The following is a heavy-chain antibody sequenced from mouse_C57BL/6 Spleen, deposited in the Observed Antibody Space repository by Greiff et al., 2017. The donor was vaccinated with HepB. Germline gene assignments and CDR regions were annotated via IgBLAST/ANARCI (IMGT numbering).Heavy chain of an antibody. CDR3: ARDGYYVDY. CDR1: GYAFSSSW. J-gene: IGHJ2*01. V-gene: IGHV1-82*01. D-gene: IGHD2-3*01. Sequence: VQLVESGPELVKPGASVKISCKASGYAFSSSWMNWVKQRPGKGLEWIGRIYPGDGDTNYNGKFKGKATLTADKSSSTAYMQLSSLTSEDSAVYFCARDGYYVDYWGQGTTLTVSS. CDR2: IYPGDGDT.